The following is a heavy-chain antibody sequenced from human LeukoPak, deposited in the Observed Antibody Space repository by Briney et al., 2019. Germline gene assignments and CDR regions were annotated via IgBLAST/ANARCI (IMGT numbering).Heavy chain of an antibody. CDR1: GYTFTSYD. CDR2: MNPNSGNT. CDR3: AREPYTSTATTIWFDP. Sequence: ASVKVSCKAAGYTFTSYDINWVRQATGQGLEWMGWMNPNSGNTGYAQKFQGRVTMTRNTSMGTAYMELSSLRSEDTAVYYCAREPYTSTATTIWFDPWGQGTLVTVSS. J-gene: IGHJ5*02. V-gene: IGHV1-8*01. D-gene: IGHD4-17*01.